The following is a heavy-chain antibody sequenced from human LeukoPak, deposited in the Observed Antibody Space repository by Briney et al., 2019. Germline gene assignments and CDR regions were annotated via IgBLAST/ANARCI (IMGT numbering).Heavy chain of an antibody. CDR2: MNPNSGNT. D-gene: IGHD2-2*01. J-gene: IGHJ4*02. V-gene: IGHV1-8*03. CDR1: GYTFTSYY. CDR3: ARADCSSTSCCYDY. Sequence: ASVKVSCKASGYTFTSYYMHWVRQAPGQGLEWMGWMNPNSGNTGYAQKFQGRVTITRNTSISTAYMELSSLRSEDTAVYYCARADCSSTSCCYDYWGQGTLVTVSS.